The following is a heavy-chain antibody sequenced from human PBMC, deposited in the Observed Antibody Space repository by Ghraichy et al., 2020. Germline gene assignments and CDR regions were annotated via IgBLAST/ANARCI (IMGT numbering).Heavy chain of an antibody. CDR1: GFTFDSCA. V-gene: IGHV3-30*02. J-gene: IGHJ4*02. D-gene: IGHD3/OR15-3a*01. Sequence: LSLTCAASGFTFDSCAMHWVRQAPGKGLEWVAVIRHDGSNRYYAASVKGLFTTSRDNSKNTLYLEMNSLRVEDSAMYYCAKDRSTSWTIDYCGQGTLVTVSS. CDR2: IRHDGSNR. CDR3: AKDRSTSWTIDY.